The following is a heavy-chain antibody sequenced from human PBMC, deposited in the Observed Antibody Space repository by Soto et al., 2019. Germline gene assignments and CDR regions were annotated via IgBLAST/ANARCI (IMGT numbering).Heavy chain of an antibody. CDR3: SILTIWFGETHYHYYGMDV. Sequence: PGESLKICCNGSGYSFTSYWISWVRQMPGKGLEWMGRIDPSDSYTNYSPSFQGHVTISADKSISTAYLQWSSLKASDTAMYYCSILTIWFGETHYHYYGMDVWGQGTTVTVAS. D-gene: IGHD3-10*01. J-gene: IGHJ6*02. V-gene: IGHV5-10-1*01. CDR1: GYSFTSYW. CDR2: IDPSDSYT.